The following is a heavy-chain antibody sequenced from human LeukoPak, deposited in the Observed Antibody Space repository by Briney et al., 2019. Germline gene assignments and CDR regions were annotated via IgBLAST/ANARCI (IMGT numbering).Heavy chain of an antibody. V-gene: IGHV3-48*03. CDR3: ATGFDEVVSGTGVYFGH. J-gene: IGHJ4*02. Sequence: PGGSLRLSCAASGFGFSDCEMNWVRQAPGKGLEWLSYISGSGFTIYYADSEKGRFTISRDSASLYLQMDTLTAEDTGVYYCATGFDEVVSGTGVYFGHWGQGTQVTVSS. CDR2: ISGSGFTI. D-gene: IGHD6-19*01. CDR1: GFGFSDCE.